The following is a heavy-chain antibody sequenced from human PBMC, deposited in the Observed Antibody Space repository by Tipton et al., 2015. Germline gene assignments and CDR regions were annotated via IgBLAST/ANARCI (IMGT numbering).Heavy chain of an antibody. J-gene: IGHJ5*02. Sequence: TLSLTCSVSGDSINRYYWSWIRQPPGKGLEWIGYIYYSGSTNYNPSLKSRVTISVDTSKNQFSLKLSSVTAADTAVYYCARFDYGDYLTGFDPWGQGTLVTVSS. CDR3: ARFDYGDYLTGFDP. V-gene: IGHV4-59*01. CDR1: GDSINRYY. CDR2: IYYSGST. D-gene: IGHD4-17*01.